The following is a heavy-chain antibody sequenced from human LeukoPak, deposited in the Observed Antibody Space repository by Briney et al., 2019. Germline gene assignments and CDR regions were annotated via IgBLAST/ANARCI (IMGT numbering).Heavy chain of an antibody. Sequence: ASVKVSCKTSGYYFSDYYMRWVRQAPGQGLEWMGWIIPNSGGTSSAQKFQGRVTMTRDTSITTVYMEVNWLTSDDTAIYYCARADRLDGGPYLIGPWGQGTLVTVSS. CDR2: IIPNSGGT. CDR3: ARADRLDGGPYLIGP. CDR1: GYYFSDYY. D-gene: IGHD2-21*01. V-gene: IGHV1-2*02. J-gene: IGHJ5*02.